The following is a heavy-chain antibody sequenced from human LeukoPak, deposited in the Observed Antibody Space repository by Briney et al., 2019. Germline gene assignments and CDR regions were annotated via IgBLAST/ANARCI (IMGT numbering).Heavy chain of an antibody. CDR3: ARDGLEGGYDFLSHFDY. V-gene: IGHV1-18*01. Sequence: ASVKVSCKASGYTFTSNGISWVRQAPGQGLEWMGWISAYNGNTNYEQKLQGRVTMTTDTSTSTAYMELRSLRSDDTAVYYCARDGLEGGYDFLSHFDYWGQGTLVTVSS. CDR1: GYTFTSNG. CDR2: ISAYNGNT. D-gene: IGHD5-12*01. J-gene: IGHJ4*02.